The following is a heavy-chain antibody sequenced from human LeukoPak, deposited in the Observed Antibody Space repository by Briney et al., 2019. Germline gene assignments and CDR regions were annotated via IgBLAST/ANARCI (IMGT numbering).Heavy chain of an antibody. D-gene: IGHD4-17*01. CDR1: GGSFSGYY. J-gene: IGHJ4*02. CDR2: INPSGDT. Sequence: SETLSLTCTVYGGSFSGYYWIWVRQPPGKGLEGIGEINPSGDTSYNPSLKNRVPIPVDTSRNQFSLKLTSVTAADTAVYYCARQRFGTVTPVADWGQGTLVTVSS. V-gene: IGHV4-34*01. CDR3: ARQRFGTVTPVAD.